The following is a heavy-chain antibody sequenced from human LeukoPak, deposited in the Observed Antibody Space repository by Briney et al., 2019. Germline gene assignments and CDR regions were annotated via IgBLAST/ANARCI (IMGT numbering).Heavy chain of an antibody. J-gene: IGHJ6*02. D-gene: IGHD3-22*01. CDR2: IKQDGSEK. CDR3: ARAYDSSGYSPLYNYYYGMDV. V-gene: IGHV3-7*01. CDR1: GFTFSSYW. Sequence: GGSLRLSCAASGFTFSSYWMSWVRQAPGKGLEWVANIKQDGSEKYYVDSVKGRFTISRDNAKNSLYLQMNSLRAEDTAVYYCARAYDSSGYSPLYNYYYGMDVWGQGTTVTVSS.